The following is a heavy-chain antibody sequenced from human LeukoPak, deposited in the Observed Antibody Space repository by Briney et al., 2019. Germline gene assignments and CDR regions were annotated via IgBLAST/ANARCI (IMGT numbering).Heavy chain of an antibody. Sequence: SETLSLTCTVSGGSISSSSYYWGWIRQPPGKRLEWIGSIYYSGSTYYNPSLKSRVTISVDTSKNQFSLKLSSVTAADTAVYYCARGYDSSGMPAFDIWGQGTMVTVSS. J-gene: IGHJ3*02. CDR2: IYYSGST. CDR3: ARGYDSSGMPAFDI. CDR1: GGSISSSSYY. D-gene: IGHD3-22*01. V-gene: IGHV4-39*01.